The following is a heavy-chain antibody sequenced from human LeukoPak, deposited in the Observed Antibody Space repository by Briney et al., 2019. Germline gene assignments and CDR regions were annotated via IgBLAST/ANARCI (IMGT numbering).Heavy chain of an antibody. D-gene: IGHD2-15*01. CDR3: ARGYCSGGSCYTYYFDY. V-gene: IGHV3-23*01. CDR2: ISGSGGST. Sequence: GGSLRLSCAASGFTFSSYGMSWVRQAPGKGLEWVSAISGSGGSTYYADSVKGRFTISRDNSKNTLYLQMNSLRAEDTAVYYCARGYCSGGSCYTYYFDYWGQGTLVTVSS. CDR1: GFTFSSYG. J-gene: IGHJ4*02.